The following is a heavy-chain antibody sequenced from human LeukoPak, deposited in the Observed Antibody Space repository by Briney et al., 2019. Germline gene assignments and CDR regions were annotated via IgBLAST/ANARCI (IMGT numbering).Heavy chain of an antibody. V-gene: IGHV3-23*01. CDR3: AKEVWRRTVTTPLDY. J-gene: IGHJ4*02. CDR1: GFTSSSLA. Sequence: GGSLRLSCAASGFTSSSLAMRRVRQAPGRGLDWVSAISGSGGSTYYADSVKGRFTISRDNSKNTLYLQMNSLRAEDTAVYYCAKEVWRRTVTTPLDYWGQGTLVTVS. D-gene: IGHD4-17*01. CDR2: ISGSGGST.